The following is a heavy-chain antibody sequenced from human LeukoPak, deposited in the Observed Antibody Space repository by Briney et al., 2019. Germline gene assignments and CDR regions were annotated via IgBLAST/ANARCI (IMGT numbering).Heavy chain of an antibody. CDR2: IYHSGST. CDR1: GGSFSGYY. V-gene: IGHV4-34*01. CDR3: ARLRTYDSSGYSLRDFDY. J-gene: IGHJ4*02. D-gene: IGHD3-22*01. Sequence: SETLSLTCAVYGGSFSGYYWSWIRQPPGKGLEWIGEIYHSGSTNYNPSLKSRVTISVDTSKNQFSLKLSPVTAADTAVYYCARLRTYDSSGYSLRDFDYWGQGTLVTVSS.